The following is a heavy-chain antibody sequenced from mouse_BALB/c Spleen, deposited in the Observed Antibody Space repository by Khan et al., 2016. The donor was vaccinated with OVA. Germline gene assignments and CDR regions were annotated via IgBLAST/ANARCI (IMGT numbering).Heavy chain of an antibody. V-gene: IGHV1S41*01. J-gene: IGHJ4*01. CDR3: AIENYYGSSHYAMDY. D-gene: IGHD1-1*01. Sequence: DLVKPGASVKLSCKASGYTFTSYWINWIKQRPGQGLEWIGRISPGSGTPYYNEMFKGKATLTVDTSSSTAYIQLSSLSSADSSVYFCAIENYYGSSHYAMDYWGQGTSVTASS. CDR2: ISPGSGTP. CDR1: GYTFTSYW.